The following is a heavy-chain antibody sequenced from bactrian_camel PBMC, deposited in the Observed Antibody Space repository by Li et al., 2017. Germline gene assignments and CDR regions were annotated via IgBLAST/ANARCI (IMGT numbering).Heavy chain of an antibody. CDR1: LYIYSSYC. J-gene: IGHJ4*01. CDR2: HYTGTATT. V-gene: IGHV3S1*01. Sequence: QVQLVESGGGSVQAGESLRLSCEISLYIYSSYCMGWFRQAPGKERAAVAAHYTGTATTYVADSVKGRFAISQDNDKNVLYLQMNSLNSEDTALYYCWSRAGWGQGTQVTVS. CDR3: WSRAG.